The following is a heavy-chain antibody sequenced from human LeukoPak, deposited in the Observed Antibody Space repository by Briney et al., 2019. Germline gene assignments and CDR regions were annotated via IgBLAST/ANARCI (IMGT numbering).Heavy chain of an antibody. CDR1: GGSISSGGYS. Sequence: PSQTLSLTCAVSGGSISSGGYSWSWIRQPPGKGLEWIGYIYHSGSTYYNPSLKSRVTISVDRSKNQFSLKLSSVTAADTAVYYCASRRGSSGYYSLWGQGTLVTVSS. CDR2: IYHSGST. CDR3: ASRRGSSGYYSL. J-gene: IGHJ4*02. V-gene: IGHV4-30-2*01. D-gene: IGHD3-22*01.